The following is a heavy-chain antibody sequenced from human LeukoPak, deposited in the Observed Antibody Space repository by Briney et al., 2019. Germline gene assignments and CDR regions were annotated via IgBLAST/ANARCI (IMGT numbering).Heavy chain of an antibody. V-gene: IGHV1-18*04. CDR2: ISAYNGNT. CDR3: ARGGEYSSSSDSYYFDY. CDR1: GYTFTGYY. Sequence: ASVKVSCKASGYTFTGYYMHWVRQAPGQGLEWMGWISAYNGNTNYAQKLQGRVTMTTDTSTSTADMELRSLRSDDTAVYYCARGGEYSSSSDSYYFDYWGQGTLVTVSS. J-gene: IGHJ4*02. D-gene: IGHD6-6*01.